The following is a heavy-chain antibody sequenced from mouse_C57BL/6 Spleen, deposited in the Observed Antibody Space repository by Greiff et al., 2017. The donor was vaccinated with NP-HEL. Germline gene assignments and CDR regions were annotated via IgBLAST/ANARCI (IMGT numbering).Heavy chain of an antibody. CDR2: IYPGDGDT. J-gene: IGHJ1*03. Sequence: QVQLKESGAELVKPGASVKISCKASGYAFSSYWMNWVKQRPGKGLEWIGRIYPGDGDTNYNGKFKGKATLTADKSSSTAYMQLSSLTSEDSAVYFCARSKAYGSSHWYFDVWGTGTTVTVSS. V-gene: IGHV1-80*01. CDR3: ARSKAYGSSHWYFDV. CDR1: GYAFSSYW. D-gene: IGHD1-1*01.